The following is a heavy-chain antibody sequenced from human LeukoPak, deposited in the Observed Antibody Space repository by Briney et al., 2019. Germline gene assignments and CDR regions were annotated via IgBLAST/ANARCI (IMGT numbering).Heavy chain of an antibody. CDR3: AKGFGDYVPRWFDP. CDR1: GFTYSNAW. CDR2: IKSKTDGGTT. J-gene: IGHJ5*02. D-gene: IGHD4-17*01. V-gene: IGHV3-15*01. Sequence: GSLRLSCAASGFTYSNAWMSWVRQAPGKGLEWVGRIKSKTDGGTTDYAAPVKGRFTISRDDSKNTLYLQMNSLRAEDTAVYYCAKGFGDYVPRWFDPWGQGTLVTVSS.